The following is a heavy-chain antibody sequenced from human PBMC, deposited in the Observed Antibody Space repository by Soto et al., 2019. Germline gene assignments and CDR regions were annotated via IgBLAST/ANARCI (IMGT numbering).Heavy chain of an antibody. CDR3: ARGGFRRGYSELGYYGMDV. CDR2: IFFNGGT. Sequence: SETLSLTCSVSGDFIVSASSYWGWLRQHPGYCLEWFGYIFFNGGTFYNPSLQSRLSISVDTSKNRFSLKLSSVTAADTAVYYCARGGFRRGYSELGYYGMDVWGQGTTVTVS. CDR1: GDFIVSASSY. D-gene: IGHD5-18*01. V-gene: IGHV4-31*03. J-gene: IGHJ6*02.